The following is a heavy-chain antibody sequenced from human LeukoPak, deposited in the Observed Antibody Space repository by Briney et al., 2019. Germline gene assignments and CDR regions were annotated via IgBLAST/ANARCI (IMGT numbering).Heavy chain of an antibody. J-gene: IGHJ4*02. D-gene: IGHD2-15*01. CDR1: GFTVSSNY. CDR3: ASLPYSAPFSFDY. CDR2: IYSGGNT. V-gene: IGHV3-53*01. Sequence: GGCLRLSCSASGFTVSSNYMSWVRQAPGKGLEWVSVIYSGGNTYYADSVKGRCTISRDNSKNTLYLQMNSLRAEDTAVYYCASLPYSAPFSFDYWGQGTLVTVPS.